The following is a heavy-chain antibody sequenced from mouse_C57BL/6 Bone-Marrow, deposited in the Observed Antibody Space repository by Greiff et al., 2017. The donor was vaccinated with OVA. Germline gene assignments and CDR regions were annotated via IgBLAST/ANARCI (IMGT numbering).Heavy chain of an antibody. CDR3: ARELRFYYFDY. Sequence: DVKLVESGPGMVKPSQSLSLTCTVTGYSITSGYDWHWIRHFPGNQLEWMGYIRYSGSTNYNPSLKSRISITHDTSKNHFFLKLNSVTTEDTATYYCARELRFYYFDYWDQGTTLTVSS. CDR2: IRYSGST. V-gene: IGHV3-1*01. CDR1: GYSITSGYD. D-gene: IGHD1-1*01. J-gene: IGHJ2*01.